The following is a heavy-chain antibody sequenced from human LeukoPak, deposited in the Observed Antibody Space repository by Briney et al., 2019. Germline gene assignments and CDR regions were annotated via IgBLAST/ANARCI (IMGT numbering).Heavy chain of an antibody. Sequence: ASETLSLTCTVSGGSISSYYGSWLRQPPGKGVEGVGYIYYSGSTNYNPSLKSRVTISVDTSKNQFSLKLSSVTAADTAVYYCARVMEGYGSGSYGWFDPWGQGTLVTVSS. CDR1: GGSISSYY. V-gene: IGHV4-59*01. J-gene: IGHJ5*02. CDR2: IYYSGST. D-gene: IGHD3-10*01. CDR3: ARVMEGYGSGSYGWFDP.